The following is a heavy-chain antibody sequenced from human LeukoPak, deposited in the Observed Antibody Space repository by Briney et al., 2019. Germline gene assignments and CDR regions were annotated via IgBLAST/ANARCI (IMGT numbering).Heavy chain of an antibody. J-gene: IGHJ4*02. CDR2: INAGNGNT. CDR3: AGGESGTLEYYFDY. D-gene: IGHD1-1*01. V-gene: IGHV1-3*01. CDR1: GYTFTSYA. Sequence: ASVKVSCKASGYTFTSYAMHWVRQAPGQRLEWMGWINAGNGNTKYSQKFQGRVTIARDTSASTAYMELSSLRSEDTAVHYCAGGESGTLEYYFDYWGQGTLVTVSS.